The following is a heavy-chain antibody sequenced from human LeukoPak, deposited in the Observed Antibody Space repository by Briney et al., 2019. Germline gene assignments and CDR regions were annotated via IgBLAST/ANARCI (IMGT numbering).Heavy chain of an antibody. D-gene: IGHD5-18*01. CDR3: ARWDTDGLDY. CDR1: AYTFTDYY. J-gene: IGHJ4*02. Sequence: ASVKVSCEASAYTFTDYYMHWVRQASGQGLEWMGWINPTSGGTKYAQKFHGWVTLTRDTSISTAYIELTGLKSDDTAVYYCARWDTDGLDYWGQGTLVTVSS. CDR2: INPTSGGT. V-gene: IGHV1-2*04.